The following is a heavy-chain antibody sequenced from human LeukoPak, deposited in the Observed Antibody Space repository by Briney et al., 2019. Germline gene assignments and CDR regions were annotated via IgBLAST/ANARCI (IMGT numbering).Heavy chain of an antibody. D-gene: IGHD3-22*01. V-gene: IGHV3-64*01. CDR1: GFTFSSYA. J-gene: IGHJ4*02. Sequence: GGSLRLSCAASGFTFSSYAMHWVRQAPGKGLEYVSAISSNGGSTYYANSVKGRFTISRDNTKNTLYLQMGSLRAEDMAVYYSARASGGYYGYWGQGTLVTVSS. CDR3: ARASGGYYGY. CDR2: ISSNGGST.